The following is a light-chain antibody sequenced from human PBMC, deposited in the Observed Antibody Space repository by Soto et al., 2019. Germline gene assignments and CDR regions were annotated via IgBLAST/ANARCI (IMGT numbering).Light chain of an antibody. J-gene: IGKJ1*01. Sequence: LTQSPATLSVSPGGRTILSCRASQTVNNYLAWYQQKPGQAPRLLIYDTSKRAPGVPARFIGSGSGTDFTLTISRLEPEDFAVYYCQQYGSSGTFGQGTKVDIK. CDR3: QQYGSSGT. V-gene: IGKV3-20*01. CDR2: DTS. CDR1: QTVNNY.